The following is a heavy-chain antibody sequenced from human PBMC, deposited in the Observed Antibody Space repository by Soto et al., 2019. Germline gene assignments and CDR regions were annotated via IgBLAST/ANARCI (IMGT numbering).Heavy chain of an antibody. CDR3: ARVQDY. CDR2: IYHIGSI. Sequence: QLQLQESGSGLVKPSQTLSLTCGVSGGSISSCGYSWSWIRQPPGKGLEGIGYIYHIGSIYYNPSPKSRVTISVDTSKNQFSLKLSSVTAADTAVYYSARVQDYWGKGTLVTVSS. CDR1: GGSISSCGYS. J-gene: IGHJ4*02. V-gene: IGHV4-30-2*01. D-gene: IGHD4-4*01.